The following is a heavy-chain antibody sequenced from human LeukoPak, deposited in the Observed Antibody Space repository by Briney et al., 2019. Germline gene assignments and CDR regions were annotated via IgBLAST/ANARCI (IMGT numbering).Heavy chain of an antibody. CDR2: ISSSSSYI. CDR1: GFTFSSYS. J-gene: IGHJ4*02. V-gene: IGHV3-21*01. D-gene: IGHD6-13*01. CDR3: AIGGSGSSSWPHDY. Sequence: GGSLRLSFAASGFTFSSYSMNWVRQAPGKGLEWVSSISSSSSYIYYADSVKGRFTISRDNAKNSLYLQMNSLRAEDTAVYYCAIGGSGSSSWPHDYWGQGTLVTVSS.